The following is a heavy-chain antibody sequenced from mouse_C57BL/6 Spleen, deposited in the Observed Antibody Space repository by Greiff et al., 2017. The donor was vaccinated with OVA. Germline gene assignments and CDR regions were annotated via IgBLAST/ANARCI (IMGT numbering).Heavy chain of an antibody. J-gene: IGHJ4*01. D-gene: IGHD1-1*02. V-gene: IGHV1-82*01. CDR1: GYAFSSSW. Sequence: VKLMESGPELVKPGASVKISCKASGYAFSSSWMNWVKQRPGKGLEWIGRIYPGDGDTNYNGKFKVKATLTADKSSSTAYMQISSLTSEDYAVYFCASGLCPTCMDYWGQGTSVTVSS. CDR2: IYPGDGDT. CDR3: ASGLCPTCMDY.